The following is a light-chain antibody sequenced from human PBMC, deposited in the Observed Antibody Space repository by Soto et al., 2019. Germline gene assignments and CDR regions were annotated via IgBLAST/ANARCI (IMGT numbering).Light chain of an antibody. Sequence: EIVLTQSPGTLSLPPGERATLSCRASQSVSSSYLAWYQQKPGQAPRLLIFGASSRAAGIPDRFSGSGSGTDFTLTVSRLEPEDFAVYYCQQYGRSPFTFGQGTRLEIK. CDR2: GAS. CDR3: QQYGRSPFT. J-gene: IGKJ5*01. CDR1: QSVSSSY. V-gene: IGKV3-20*01.